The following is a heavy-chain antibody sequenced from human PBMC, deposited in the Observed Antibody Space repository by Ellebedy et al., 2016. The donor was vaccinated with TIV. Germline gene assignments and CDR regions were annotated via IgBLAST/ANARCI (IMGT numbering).Heavy chain of an antibody. V-gene: IGHV3-11*01. Sequence: GESLKISCAASGFTFSDYYVSWIRQAPGKGLEWLSYISGSGTTMSVADSVKGRFTISRDNARNSLFLRLDSLRAEDTAVYYCARERQHQALDVWGQGTLVTVSS. CDR1: GFTFSDYY. J-gene: IGHJ4*02. CDR2: ISGSGTTM. D-gene: IGHD3/OR15-3a*01. CDR3: ARERQHQALDV.